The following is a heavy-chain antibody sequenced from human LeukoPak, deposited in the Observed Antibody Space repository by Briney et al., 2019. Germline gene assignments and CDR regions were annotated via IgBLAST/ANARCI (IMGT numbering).Heavy chain of an antibody. Sequence: ASVKVSCKASGYVFNYYFVHWLRQAPGQGPEWLGWISAYNGNTNYAQKLQGRVTMTTDTSTSTAYMELRSLRSDDTAVYYCARVWDSSGYLDYWGQGTLVTVSS. CDR1: GYVFNYYF. V-gene: IGHV1-18*01. D-gene: IGHD3-22*01. J-gene: IGHJ4*02. CDR3: ARVWDSSGYLDY. CDR2: ISAYNGNT.